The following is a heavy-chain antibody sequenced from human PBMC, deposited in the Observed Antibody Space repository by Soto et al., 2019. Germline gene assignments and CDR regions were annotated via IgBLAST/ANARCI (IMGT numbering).Heavy chain of an antibody. CDR1: GFTFSNYD. CDR3: AKLQSWRALDY. J-gene: IGHJ4*02. Sequence: EVLLLESGGGLVQPGGSLRLSCAASGFTFSNYDMGWVRQAPGKGLELVSCISGSGSGPYYADSVKGLFTISRDNAENTLYLQMNSLRFEDTAVYYCAKLQSWRALDYWGQGTLVTVSS. D-gene: IGHD6-13*01. V-gene: IGHV3-23*01. CDR2: ISGSGSGP.